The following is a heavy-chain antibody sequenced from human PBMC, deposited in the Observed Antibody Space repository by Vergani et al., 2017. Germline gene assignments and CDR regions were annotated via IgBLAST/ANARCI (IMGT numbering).Heavy chain of an antibody. J-gene: IGHJ1*01. CDR3: ARISGGSAPYLHY. V-gene: IGHV3-7*01. CDR2: IKRDGTET. CDR1: GFTFGDYY. Sequence: EVHLEESGGGLVQPGGSLRLSCAASGFTFGDYYMAWIRLAPGKGLDWVASIKRDGTETFYVDSVKGRFTISRDNAKTTLYLQINSLRDEDRGVYYCARISGGSAPYLHYWGQGTLVTVAS. D-gene: IGHD2-15*01.